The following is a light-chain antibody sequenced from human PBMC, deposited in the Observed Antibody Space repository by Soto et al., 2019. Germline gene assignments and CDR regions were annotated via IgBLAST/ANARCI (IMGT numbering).Light chain of an antibody. CDR2: RAS. J-gene: IGKJ2*01. V-gene: IGKV3-15*01. Sequence: EIAMTQSPAALSVSPGGSATLSCRASQHVSSNFAWYRQKPGQAPTLLIYRASTRAPGVPARFSGSGSGTEFTLTISSLQSEDFAVYFCQQYNKWPYTFGQGTKLEIK. CDR1: QHVSSN. CDR3: QQYNKWPYT.